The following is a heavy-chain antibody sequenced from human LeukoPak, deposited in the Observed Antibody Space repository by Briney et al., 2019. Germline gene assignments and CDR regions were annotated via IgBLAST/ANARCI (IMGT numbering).Heavy chain of an antibody. CDR3: ARDGSGWYDY. J-gene: IGHJ4*02. CDR2: ISSSGSTR. D-gene: IGHD6-19*01. V-gene: IGHV3-48*03. CDR1: GFTFSSYE. Sequence: GGSLRLSCAASGFTFSSYEMNWVRQAPGKGLEWVSYISSSGSTRYYADSVKGRFTISRDNAKNSMYLQMNSLRAEDTGVYYCARDGSGWYDYWGQGILVTVSS.